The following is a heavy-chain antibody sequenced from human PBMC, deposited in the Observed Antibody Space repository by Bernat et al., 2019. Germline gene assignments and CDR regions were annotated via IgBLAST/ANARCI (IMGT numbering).Heavy chain of an antibody. V-gene: IGHV3-23*04. CDR2: SSGSGGTT. CDR1: GFTFSISA. D-gene: IGHD6-6*01. J-gene: IGHJ5*02. CDR3: AKSRSAAAARPPYAS. Sequence: EVQLVESGGGWVQPGGSLRLSGAVSGFTFSISAMGWVRQAPGKGLEWVSTSSGSGGTTYYADSVKGRFTISRDNSRNTLFMQMISLTAEDTALYYCAKSRSAAAARPPYASWSQRNLVSFSS.